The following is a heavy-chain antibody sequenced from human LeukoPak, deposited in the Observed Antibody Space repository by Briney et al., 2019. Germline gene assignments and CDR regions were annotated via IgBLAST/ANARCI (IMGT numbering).Heavy chain of an antibody. CDR2: IYYSGST. Sequence: SETLSLTCTVSGGSIRSYYWSWIRQPPGKGLEWIGYIYYSGSTNYNPSPKSRVSISVDTSKNQFSLKLSSVTAADTAVYYCARTGSTVTMLYPFDHWGQGTLVTVSS. V-gene: IGHV4-59*01. D-gene: IGHD4-17*01. CDR3: ARTGSTVTMLYPFDH. CDR1: GGSIRSYY. J-gene: IGHJ4*02.